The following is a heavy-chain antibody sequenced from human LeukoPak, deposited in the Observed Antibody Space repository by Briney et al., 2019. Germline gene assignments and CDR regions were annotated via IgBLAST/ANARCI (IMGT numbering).Heavy chain of an antibody. CDR2: INAGNGNT. V-gene: IGHV1-3*01. D-gene: IGHD4-17*01. CDR1: GYTFTSYA. CDR3: ARSRLRSEGYYFDY. Sequence: ASVKVSCKASGYTFTSYAMHWVRQAPGQRLEWMGWINAGNGNTKYSQKFQGRVTITRNTSASTAYMELSSLRSEDTAVYYCARSRLRSEGYYFDYWGQGTLVTVSS. J-gene: IGHJ4*02.